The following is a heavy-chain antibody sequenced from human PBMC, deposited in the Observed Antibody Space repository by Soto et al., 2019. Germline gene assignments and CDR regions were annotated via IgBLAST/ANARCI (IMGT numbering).Heavy chain of an antibody. Sequence: QISLKESGPPLVKPTQTLTLTCTFSGFSLSTRGVGVGWIRQPPGKALEWLALIYWDDDKRYSPSLKSRLTITKDTSKNQVVLTMTNMDPVDTATYYCAHNSMIVVAPDAFDIWGQGTMVTVSS. D-gene: IGHD3-22*01. V-gene: IGHV2-5*02. CDR2: IYWDDDK. CDR3: AHNSMIVVAPDAFDI. CDR1: GFSLSTRGVG. J-gene: IGHJ3*02.